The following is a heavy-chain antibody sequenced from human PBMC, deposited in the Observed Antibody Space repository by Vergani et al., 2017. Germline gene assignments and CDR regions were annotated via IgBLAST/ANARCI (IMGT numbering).Heavy chain of an antibody. D-gene: IGHD3-10*01. CDR3: ATSRWGSGKWFDP. CDR2: MSYDGTDK. CDR1: GFTFSSYA. J-gene: IGHJ5*02. Sequence: VQLVESGGGLVKPGGSLRLSCAASGFTFSSYAMHWVRQAPGKGLEWVALMSYDGTDKYYADSVKGRFTIPRDNSKNTLYLQMNSLGAEDTAVYYCATSRWGSGKWFDPWGQGTLVTVSS. V-gene: IGHV3-30*04.